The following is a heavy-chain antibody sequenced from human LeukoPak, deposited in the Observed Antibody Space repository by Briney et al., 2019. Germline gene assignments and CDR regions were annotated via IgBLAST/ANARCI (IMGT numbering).Heavy chain of an antibody. D-gene: IGHD6-13*01. Sequence: GGSLRLSCAASGFIFENYGMHWVRQAPGQGLQWVAVISYDGSTKYYGDSVKGRFTISRDNSKNTLFLELNSLRAEDTAVYYCSKTVLPRGRAAAGNFYYWGQGTLVTVSS. CDR1: GFIFENYG. CDR3: SKTVLPRGRAAAGNFYY. CDR2: ISYDGSTK. J-gene: IGHJ4*02. V-gene: IGHV3-30*18.